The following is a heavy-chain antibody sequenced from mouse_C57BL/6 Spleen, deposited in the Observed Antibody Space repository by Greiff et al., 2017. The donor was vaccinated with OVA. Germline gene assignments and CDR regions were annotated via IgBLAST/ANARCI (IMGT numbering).Heavy chain of an antibody. CDR2: LDPEDGET. D-gene: IGHD1-1*01. Sequence: VQLQQSGAELVKPGASVKLSCTASGFNIKDYYMHWVKQRTEPGLEWIGRLDPEDGETKYAPKFQGKATITADTSSNTAYLQLSSLTSEDTAVYYCASYYGPLYWYFDVWGTGTTVTVSS. V-gene: IGHV14-2*01. CDR1: GFNIKDYY. CDR3: ASYYGPLYWYFDV. J-gene: IGHJ1*03.